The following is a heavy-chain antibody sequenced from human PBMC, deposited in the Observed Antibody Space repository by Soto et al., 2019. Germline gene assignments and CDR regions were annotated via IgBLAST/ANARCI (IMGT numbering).Heavy chain of an antibody. D-gene: IGHD3-10*01. J-gene: IGHJ6*02. V-gene: IGHV3-53*04. CDR2: LHSGGDT. CDR1: GIPVSSNY. Sequence: EVQLVESGGGLVQPGGSLRLSCAASGIPVSSNYMTWVRQAPGKGLEWVSVLHSGGDTYYANSVKGRFTISRHDSTNTLFLQMHSLTAEDTAVYYCARDGPYYYASRMDVWGPGTTVTVSS. CDR3: ARDGPYYYASRMDV.